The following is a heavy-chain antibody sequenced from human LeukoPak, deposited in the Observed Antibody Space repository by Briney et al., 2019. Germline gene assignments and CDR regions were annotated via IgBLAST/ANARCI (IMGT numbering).Heavy chain of an antibody. CDR3: AKDASKPAWSYAFDV. Sequence: GGSLRLSCAASGFTFSGSAMHWVRQASGKGLEWVGRIRSKANSYATAYAASVKGRFTISRDDSKNTAYLQMSGLRADDPAVYYCAKDASKPAWSYAFDVWGPGSMVTVSS. CDR2: IRSKANSYAT. J-gene: IGHJ3*01. D-gene: IGHD2-15*01. CDR1: GFTFSGSA. V-gene: IGHV3-73*01.